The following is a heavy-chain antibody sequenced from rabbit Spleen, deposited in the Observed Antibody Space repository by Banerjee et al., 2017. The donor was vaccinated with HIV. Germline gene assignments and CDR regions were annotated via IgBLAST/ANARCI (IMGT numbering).Heavy chain of an antibody. CDR3: ARGLAGVIGWNFGW. CDR1: GFDFNGFSFNGGYD. D-gene: IGHD4-1*01. J-gene: IGHJ4*01. CDR2: IYADSSGST. Sequence: QSLEESGGGLVKPGASLTLTCKASGFDFNGFSFNGGYDMCWVRQAPGKGLECIACIYADSSGSTYYASWARGRFTISKTSSTTVTLQMTSLTAADTATYFCARGLAGVIGWNFGWWGQGTLVTVS. V-gene: IGHV1S40*01.